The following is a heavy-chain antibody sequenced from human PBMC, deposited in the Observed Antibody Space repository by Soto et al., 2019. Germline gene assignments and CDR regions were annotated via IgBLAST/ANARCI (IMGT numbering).Heavy chain of an antibody. J-gene: IGHJ4*02. D-gene: IGHD3-9*01. CDR1: GFTPTTTP. CDR2: ISGTASRT. V-gene: IGHV3-23*01. CDR3: ATSFRYFDN. Sequence: VGSLRLSCAVSGFTPTTTPLSWVRQPPGKGLEWVTTISGTASRTYYVDSVKGRFFISRDNSKNKVTLQMNNLTVDDTAVYYCATSFRYFDNWGQGTRVTVSS.